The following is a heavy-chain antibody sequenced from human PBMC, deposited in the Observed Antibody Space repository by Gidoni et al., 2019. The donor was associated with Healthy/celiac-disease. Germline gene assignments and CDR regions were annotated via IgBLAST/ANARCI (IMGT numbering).Heavy chain of an antibody. D-gene: IGHD3-10*01. CDR3: ARDVGDYYGSGSLPLDY. Sequence: EVQLVESGGGLVKPGGSLRLSCAASGFTFSSYSMNWVRQAPGKGLEWVSSISSSSSYIYYADSVKGRFTISRDNAKNSLYLQMNSLRAEDTAVYYCARDVGDYYGSGSLPLDYWGQGTLVTVSS. V-gene: IGHV3-21*01. J-gene: IGHJ4*02. CDR1: GFTFSSYS. CDR2: ISSSSSYI.